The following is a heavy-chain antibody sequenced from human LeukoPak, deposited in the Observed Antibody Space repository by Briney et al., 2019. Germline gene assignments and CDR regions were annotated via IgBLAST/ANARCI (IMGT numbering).Heavy chain of an antibody. J-gene: IGHJ4*02. CDR3: ARAELGGPIDY. Sequence: PGGSLRLSCAASGFTFSSYSMNWVRQAPGKGLEWVSGINWNGGSTGYADSVKGRFAISRDNAKNSLYLQMNSLRAEDTALYYCARAELGGPIDYWGQGTLVTVSS. V-gene: IGHV3-20*04. CDR1: GFTFSSYS. CDR2: INWNGGST. D-gene: IGHD3-10*01.